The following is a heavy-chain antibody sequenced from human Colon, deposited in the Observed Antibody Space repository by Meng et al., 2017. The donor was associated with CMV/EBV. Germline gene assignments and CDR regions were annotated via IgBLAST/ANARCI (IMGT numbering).Heavy chain of an antibody. CDR2: IYGSGRSV. CDR1: GFTFGNYA. J-gene: IGHJ4*02. V-gene: IGHV3-23*05. Sequence: GESLKISCAASGFTFGNYAMAWIRQAPGKGLEWVAVIYGSGRSVHYADSVRGRFTISRDNAKNSLYLQMNSLRAEDTAVYYCASSVRGVIFRLRVAPFDYWGQGTLVTVSS. CDR3: ASSVRGVIFRLRVAPFDY. D-gene: IGHD3-10*01.